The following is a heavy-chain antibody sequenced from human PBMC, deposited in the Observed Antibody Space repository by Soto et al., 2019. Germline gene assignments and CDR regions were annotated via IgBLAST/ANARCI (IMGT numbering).Heavy chain of an antibody. V-gene: IGHV1-46*01. J-gene: IGHJ6*02. CDR2: INPSGGST. D-gene: IGHD5-12*01. CDR1: GYTFTSYY. Sequence: ALVKVSCKASGYTFTSYYMHWVRQAPGQGLEWMGIINPSGGSTSYAQKFQGRVTMTRDTSTRSVCMELSSLRSEDTAVYYCAREGDGYTGGSYYYYGMDVWGQGTTVTVSS. CDR3: AREGDGYTGGSYYYYGMDV.